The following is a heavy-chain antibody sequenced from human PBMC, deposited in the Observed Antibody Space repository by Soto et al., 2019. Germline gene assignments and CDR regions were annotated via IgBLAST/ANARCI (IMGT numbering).Heavy chain of an antibody. J-gene: IGHJ4*02. D-gene: IGHD2-21*02. CDR3: ARLGGYYQAFDQ. Sequence: SETLSLTCIVSGGSMSSYYWGWFRQPPGKGLKWIGYIYYTGTTTYHPSHKSRVTISIDTSRNQFSLKLNSVTAADTAVYYCARLGGYYQAFDQWGQGSLVTVSS. CDR1: GGSMSSYY. CDR2: IYYTGTT. V-gene: IGHV4-59*08.